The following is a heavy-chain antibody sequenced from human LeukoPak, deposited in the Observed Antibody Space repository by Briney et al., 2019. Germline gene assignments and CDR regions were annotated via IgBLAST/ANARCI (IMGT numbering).Heavy chain of an antibody. CDR1: GGSISSYY. J-gene: IGHJ4*02. CDR2: IYYSGST. D-gene: IGHD6-19*01. CDR3: AREPPGPSGWFDY. V-gene: IGHV4-59*01. Sequence: SETLSLTCTVSGGSISSYYWSWIRQPPGKGLEWIGYIYYSGSTNYNPSLKSRVTISVDTSKNQFSLKLSSVTAADTAVYYCAREPPGPSGWFDYWGQGTLVTVSS.